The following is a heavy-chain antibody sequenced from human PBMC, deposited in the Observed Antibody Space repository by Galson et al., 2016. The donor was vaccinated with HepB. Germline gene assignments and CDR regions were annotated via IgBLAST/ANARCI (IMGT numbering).Heavy chain of an antibody. V-gene: IGHV3-53*01. J-gene: IGHJ3*02. CDR1: GLSVSDNY. D-gene: IGHD4-11*01. CDR2: IYSGGSK. CDR3: AGGSHSNNYPDPFDI. Sequence: SLRLSCAASGLSVSDNYMRWVRQAPRKGLEWVSLIYSGGSKFYTDSVKVRFTISRDNSKNTVYLQMNNLGVEDTAVYYCAGGSHSNNYPDPFDIWGQGTMVAVSS.